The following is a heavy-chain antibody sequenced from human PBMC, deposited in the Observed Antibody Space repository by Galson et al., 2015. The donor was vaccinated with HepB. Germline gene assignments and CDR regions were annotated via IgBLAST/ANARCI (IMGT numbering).Heavy chain of an antibody. V-gene: IGHV1-3*01. Sequence: SVKVSCKASGYTFTSYAMHWVRQAPGQRLEWMGWINAGNGNTKYSQKFQGRVTITRDTSASTAYMELSSLRSEDTAVYYCGYSSSLSYYYYYMDVWGKGTTVTVSS. D-gene: IGHD6-6*01. CDR3: GYSSSLSYYYYYMDV. CDR1: GYTFTSYA. CDR2: INAGNGNT. J-gene: IGHJ6*03.